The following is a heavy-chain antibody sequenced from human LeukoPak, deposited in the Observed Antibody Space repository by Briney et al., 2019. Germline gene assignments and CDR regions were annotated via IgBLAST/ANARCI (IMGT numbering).Heavy chain of an antibody. CDR1: GYTFTSYD. J-gene: IGHJ6*02. V-gene: IGHV1-8*01. Sequence: ASVKVSCKASGYTFTSYDINWVRQATGQGLEWMGWMNPNSGNTGYAQKFQGRVTMTRNTSISTAYMELSSLRSEDTAVYYCAREALLWFGEPEDYYGMDVWGQGTTVTVSS. CDR3: AREALLWFGEPEDYYGMDV. CDR2: MNPNSGNT. D-gene: IGHD3-10*01.